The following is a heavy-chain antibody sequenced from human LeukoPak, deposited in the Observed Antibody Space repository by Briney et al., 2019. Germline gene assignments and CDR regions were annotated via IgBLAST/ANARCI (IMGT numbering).Heavy chain of an antibody. D-gene: IGHD2-15*01. Sequence: PGGSRRLSCVASGFTFSGYWMHWVRQPPGKGLVWVSRIKSDGSMTNYADSVKGRFTISRDNAKNTLYLQMNSLRAEATAVYYCASQVVGAAFDPWGQGTLVTVSS. V-gene: IGHV3-74*01. CDR2: IKSDGSMT. J-gene: IGHJ5*02. CDR1: GFTFSGYW. CDR3: ASQVVGAAFDP.